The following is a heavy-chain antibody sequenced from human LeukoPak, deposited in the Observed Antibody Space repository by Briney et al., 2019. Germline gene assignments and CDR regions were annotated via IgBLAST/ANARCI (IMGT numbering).Heavy chain of an antibody. Sequence: GGSLRLSCAASGFTFSSYGMHWVRQAPGKGLEWVAFIRYDGSNKYYADSVKGRFTISRDNSKNTLYLQMNSLRAEDTAVYFCAGGSGQLLWGSFDYWGQGTLVTVSS. CDR3: AGGSGQLLWGSFDY. V-gene: IGHV3-30*02. CDR1: GFTFSSYG. CDR2: IRYDGSNK. D-gene: IGHD2-2*01. J-gene: IGHJ4*02.